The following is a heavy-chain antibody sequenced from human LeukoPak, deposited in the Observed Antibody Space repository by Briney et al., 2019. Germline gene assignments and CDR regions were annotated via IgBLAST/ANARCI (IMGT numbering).Heavy chain of an antibody. V-gene: IGHV3-21*01. J-gene: IGHJ4*02. CDR3: ARARVRGVIRYFDY. D-gene: IGHD3-10*01. CDR1: GFTFSSYS. Sequence: GGSLRLSCAASGFTFSSYSMNWVRQAPGKGLEWVSSISSSSSYIYYADSVKGRFTISRDNAKNSLYLQMNSLRAEDTAVYYCARARVRGVIRYFDYWGQETLVTVSS. CDR2: ISSSSSYI.